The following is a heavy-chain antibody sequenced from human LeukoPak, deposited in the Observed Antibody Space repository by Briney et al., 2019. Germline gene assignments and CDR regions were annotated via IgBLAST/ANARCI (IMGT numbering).Heavy chain of an antibody. CDR3: ARGRPGIAAAGKVDYYYMDV. Sequence: PSETLSLTCAVSGASVSTSGYYWGWIRQLPEKGLEWIGYQDYRGTTYYNPSLKSRVTISVDTSKNQFSLKLSSVTAADTAVYYCARGRPGIAAAGKVDYYYMDVWGKGTTVTVSS. CDR2: QDYRGTT. J-gene: IGHJ6*03. V-gene: IGHV4-31*11. D-gene: IGHD6-13*01. CDR1: GASVSTSGYY.